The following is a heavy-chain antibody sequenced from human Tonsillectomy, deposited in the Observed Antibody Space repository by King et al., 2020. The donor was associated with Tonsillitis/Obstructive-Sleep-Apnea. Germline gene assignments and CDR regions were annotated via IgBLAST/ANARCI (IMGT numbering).Heavy chain of an antibody. Sequence: VQLVESGGGLVQPGGSLRLSCAASGFTFSSYWMHWVRQAPGKGLVWISRINSDESSTSYADSVKGRFTISRDNAKNTAYLQMNSLRAEDTAVYYCAREIWGNWNLPCEVSGMDVWGQGTTVTVSS. V-gene: IGHV3-74*01. CDR1: GFTFSSYW. J-gene: IGHJ6*02. CDR3: AREIWGNWNLPCEVSGMDV. CDR2: INSDESST. D-gene: IGHD1-1*01.